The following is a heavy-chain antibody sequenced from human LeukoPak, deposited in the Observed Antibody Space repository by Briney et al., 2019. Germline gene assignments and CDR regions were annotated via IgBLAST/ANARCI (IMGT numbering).Heavy chain of an antibody. Sequence: SETLSLTCAVYGGSFSGYYWSWIRQPPGKGLEWIGEINHSGSTNYNPSLKSRVTISVDTSKNQFSLKLSSVTAADTAVYYCARGGRNGYSYGYYYYYMDVWGKGTTVTVSS. J-gene: IGHJ6*03. CDR2: INHSGST. D-gene: IGHD5-18*01. V-gene: IGHV4-34*01. CDR1: GGSFSGYY. CDR3: ARGGRNGYSYGYYYYYMDV.